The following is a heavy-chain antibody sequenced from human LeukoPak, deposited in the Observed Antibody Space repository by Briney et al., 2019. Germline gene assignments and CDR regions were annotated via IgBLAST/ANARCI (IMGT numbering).Heavy chain of an antibody. Sequence: GGSLRLSCAASGFSVSSNYMSWVRQAPGKGLEWVSVIYSGGSTYYADSVEGRFTISRDNSKNTLYLQMNSLRAEDTAVYYCARNDYVWGGYFDYWGQGTLVTVSS. V-gene: IGHV3-66*02. CDR1: GFSVSSNY. CDR2: IYSGGST. J-gene: IGHJ4*02. D-gene: IGHD3-16*01. CDR3: ARNDYVWGGYFDY.